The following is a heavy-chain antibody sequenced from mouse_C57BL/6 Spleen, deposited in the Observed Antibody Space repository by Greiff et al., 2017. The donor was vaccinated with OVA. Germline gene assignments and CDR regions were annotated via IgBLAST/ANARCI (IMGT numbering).Heavy chain of an antibody. CDR1: GYTFTDYE. Sequence: VQLQESGAELVRPGASVTLSCKASGYTFTDYEMHWVKQTPVHGLEWIGAIDPETGGTAYNQKFKGKAILTADKSSSTAYMELRSLTSEDSAVYYCTRNFDYWGQGTTLTVSS. CDR2: IDPETGGT. J-gene: IGHJ2*01. V-gene: IGHV1-15*01. CDR3: TRNFDY.